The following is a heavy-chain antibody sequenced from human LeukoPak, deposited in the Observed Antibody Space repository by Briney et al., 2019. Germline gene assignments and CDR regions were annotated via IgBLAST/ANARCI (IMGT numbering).Heavy chain of an antibody. D-gene: IGHD4-11*01. J-gene: IGHJ4*02. CDR2: INPNSGGT. V-gene: IGHV1-2*02. Sequence: GASVKVSCKASGYTFTGYYMHWVRQAPGQGLEWMGWINPNSGGTNYAQKFQGRVTMTRDTSISTAYMELSRLRSDDTAVYYCARDFGGATTVTTQPLDYWGQGTLVTVSS. CDR3: ARDFGGATTVTTQPLDY. CDR1: GYTFTGYY.